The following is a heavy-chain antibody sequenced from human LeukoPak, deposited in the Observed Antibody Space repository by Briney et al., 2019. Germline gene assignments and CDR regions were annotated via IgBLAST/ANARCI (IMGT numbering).Heavy chain of an antibody. J-gene: IGHJ4*02. Sequence: GASVKVSCTASGGTFSSYAISWVRQAPGQGLEWMGGIIPIFGTANYAQKFQGRVTITADESTSTAYMELSSLRSEDTAVYYCARDLYGGNIADYWGQGTLVTVSS. CDR3: ARDLYGGNIADY. CDR1: GGTFSSYA. V-gene: IGHV1-69*13. CDR2: IIPIFGTA. D-gene: IGHD4-23*01.